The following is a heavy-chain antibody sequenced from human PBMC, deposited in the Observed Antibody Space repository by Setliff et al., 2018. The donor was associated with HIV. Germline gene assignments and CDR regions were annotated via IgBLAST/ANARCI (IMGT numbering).Heavy chain of an antibody. CDR1: GDSITNNNFF. J-gene: IGHJ4*02. CDR2: IYFSGSA. V-gene: IGHV4-31*01. D-gene: IGHD2-15*01. CDR3: ARGRVFCNGDSCYHLDS. Sequence: SETLSLTCTVSGDSITNNNFFWTWVRQDPGKGLEWIGYIYFSGSATYNPSLKSPVSISVDTSKNQFYLKLSSVTAADTAVYYCARGRVFCNGDSCYHLDSWGQGILVTVPQ.